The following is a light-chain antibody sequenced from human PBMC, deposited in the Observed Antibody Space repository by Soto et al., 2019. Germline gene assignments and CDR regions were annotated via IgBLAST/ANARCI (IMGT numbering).Light chain of an antibody. CDR1: QSVNSN. J-gene: IGKJ4*01. CDR3: QQYNNWSPLT. Sequence: EIVMTQSPATLSVSPGEGATLSCRASQSVNSNLAWYQQKPGQAPRLLIYETSTRATGVPVRFSGSGSGTEFTLTISSLQSDDVAVYYCQQYNNWSPLTFGGGTKVEI. CDR2: ETS. V-gene: IGKV3-15*01.